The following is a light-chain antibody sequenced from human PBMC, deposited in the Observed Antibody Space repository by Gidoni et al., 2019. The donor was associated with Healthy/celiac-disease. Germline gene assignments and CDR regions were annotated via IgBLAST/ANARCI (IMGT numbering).Light chain of an antibody. CDR2: QDS. CDR3: QAWDSRAV. V-gene: IGLV3-1*01. CDR1: KLEDNY. Sequence: SYQLTKPPSVSVSPGQTASITCPGDKLEDNYACWYQQKPGKSPVLVIYQDSTRPSGIPERFSASNSGNTATLTISGTQAMDEADYDCQAWDSRAVFGSGTKVTVL. J-gene: IGLJ1*01.